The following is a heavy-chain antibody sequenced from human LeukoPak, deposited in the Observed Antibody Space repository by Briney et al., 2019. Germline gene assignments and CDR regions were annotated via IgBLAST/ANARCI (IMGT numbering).Heavy chain of an antibody. CDR2: ISGSGGST. D-gene: IGHD2-2*01. Sequence: GGSLRLSCAASGFTFSSYAMSWVRQAPGKGLEWVSAISGSGGSTYSADSVKGRFTISRDNSKNTLYLQMNSLRAEDTAVYYCAKGDIVVVPAAAFDYWGQGTLVTVSS. CDR3: AKGDIVVVPAAAFDY. J-gene: IGHJ4*02. CDR1: GFTFSSYA. V-gene: IGHV3-23*01.